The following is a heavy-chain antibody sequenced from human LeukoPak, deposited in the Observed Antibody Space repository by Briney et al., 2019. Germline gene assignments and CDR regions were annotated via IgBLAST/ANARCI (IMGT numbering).Heavy chain of an antibody. CDR1: GYTFTGYY. Sequence: ASVKVSCKASGYTFTGYYMHWVRQAPGQGLEWMGWINPNSGGTNYAQKFQGRVTMTRDTSISTAYMELSRLRSDDTAVYYCARVLPAAEAEFDYWGQGTLVTVSS. V-gene: IGHV1-2*02. D-gene: IGHD2-2*01. CDR3: ARVLPAAEAEFDY. CDR2: INPNSGGT. J-gene: IGHJ4*02.